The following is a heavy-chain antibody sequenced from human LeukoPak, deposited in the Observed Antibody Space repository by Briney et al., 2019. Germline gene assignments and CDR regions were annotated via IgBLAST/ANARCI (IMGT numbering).Heavy chain of an antibody. CDR3: AKVVITIFGTDYYMDV. CDR2: MSSSDDGR. D-gene: IGHD3-3*01. CDR1: GFSFSSYA. Sequence: PGGSLRLSCATSGFSFSSYAMSWVRQAPGKGLEWVSAMSSSDDGRYYAASVRGRFTISRDTSRSTLYLQMNSLRAEDAAVYYCAKVVITIFGTDYYMDVWGKGTTVTVSS. J-gene: IGHJ6*03. V-gene: IGHV3-23*01.